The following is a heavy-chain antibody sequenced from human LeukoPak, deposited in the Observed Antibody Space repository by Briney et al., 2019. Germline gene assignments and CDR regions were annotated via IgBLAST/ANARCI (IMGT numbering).Heavy chain of an antibody. V-gene: IGHV1-69*05. CDR3: ARVGRSRGALPNFYYYMDV. J-gene: IGHJ6*03. Sequence: RASVKLSCKASGDIFNSYSVSWVRQAPGQGLEWMGGIIPMFGSTDYAQKFEGRVTITTDQSTTTVYMELTSLTSEDTAVYYCARVGRSRGALPNFYYYMDVWGKGTTVTVSS. CDR2: IIPMFGST. D-gene: IGHD1-26*01. CDR1: GDIFNSYS.